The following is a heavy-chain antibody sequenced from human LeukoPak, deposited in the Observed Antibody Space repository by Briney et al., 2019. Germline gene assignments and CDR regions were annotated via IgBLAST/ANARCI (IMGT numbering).Heavy chain of an antibody. CDR2: FSPEDGET. CDR3: ATTGGPLGFEEPRMDI. V-gene: IGHV1-24*01. CDR1: GYTLTELS. Sequence: ASVKDSCKVSGYTLTELSMHWVRRAPGKGLEWMGGFSPEDGETIYAEKFQGRVTMTEDTCTATAYMELSSLRSEDTAVYYCATTGGPLGFEEPRMDIWGQGTTVTVSS. J-gene: IGHJ6*02. D-gene: IGHD3-10*01.